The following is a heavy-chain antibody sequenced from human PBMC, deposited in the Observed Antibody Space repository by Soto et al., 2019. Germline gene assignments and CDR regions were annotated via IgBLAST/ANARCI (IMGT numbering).Heavy chain of an antibody. V-gene: IGHV1-18*01. CDR3: ARNPSGSSFDY. Sequence: ASVKVSCKASGYTFLSYGISWVRQAPGQGLEWMGWISAYSGNTDYAQRLQDRVTLTADTSTSTAYMELRSLRSDDTAVYYCARNPSGSSFDYWGQGTLVTVSS. J-gene: IGHJ4*02. D-gene: IGHD1-26*01. CDR1: GYTFLSYG. CDR2: ISAYSGNT.